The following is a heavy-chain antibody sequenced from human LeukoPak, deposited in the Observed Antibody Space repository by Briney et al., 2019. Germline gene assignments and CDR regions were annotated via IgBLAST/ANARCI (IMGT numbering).Heavy chain of an antibody. D-gene: IGHD6-19*01. Sequence: GESLKISCKGSGYIFTSYWIGWVRQMPGKGLEWMGIIYPGDSDTRYSPSFQGQVTISADKSISTAYLQWSSLKASDTAMFYCVRLLGGYSSGPHFDYWGQGTLVTASS. CDR1: GYIFTSYW. V-gene: IGHV5-51*01. CDR3: VRLLGGYSSGPHFDY. J-gene: IGHJ4*02. CDR2: IYPGDSDT.